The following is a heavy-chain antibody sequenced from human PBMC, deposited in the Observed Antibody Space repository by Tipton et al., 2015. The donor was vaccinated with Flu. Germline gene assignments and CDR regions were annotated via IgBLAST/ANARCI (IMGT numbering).Heavy chain of an antibody. CDR3: AREGATKLTHAVAI. J-gene: IGHJ3*02. CDR1: GGSISSSSYY. V-gene: IGHV4-39*07. D-gene: IGHD3-16*01. CDR2: IYYSGST. Sequence: TLSLTCTVSGGSISSSSYYWGWIRQPPGKGREWIGSIYYSGSTYYNSSLKSRFTISVDTSKDQFSLKLSSVTAADTAVYYCAREGATKLTHAVAIWGQGTMVTVSS.